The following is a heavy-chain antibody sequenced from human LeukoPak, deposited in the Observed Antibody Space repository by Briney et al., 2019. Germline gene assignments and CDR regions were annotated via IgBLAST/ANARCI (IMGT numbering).Heavy chain of an antibody. CDR1: GFTFSSYW. D-gene: IGHD3-22*01. V-gene: IGHV3-7*03. CDR2: IKHDGSET. J-gene: IGHJ4*02. Sequence: GGSLRLSCAASGFTFSSYWMTWVRQAPGKGLEWVANIKHDGSETNYVDAVKGRFTISRDNAKNSLYVQMNSLRAEDTAVYYCARSADSSGYFREITLYYFDYWGQGTLVTVSS. CDR3: ARSADSSGYFREITLYYFDY.